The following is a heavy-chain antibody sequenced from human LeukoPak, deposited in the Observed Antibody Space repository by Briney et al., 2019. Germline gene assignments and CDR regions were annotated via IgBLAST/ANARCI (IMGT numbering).Heavy chain of an antibody. CDR2: IGTAGDT. Sequence: GGSLRLSCAASGFTFSSYDMHWVRQATGKGLEWVSAIGTAGDTYYPGSVKGRFTISRENAKNSLYLQMNSLRAGNTAVYYCARGGSGYQMIDPWGQGTLVTVSS. J-gene: IGHJ5*02. D-gene: IGHD5-18*01. V-gene: IGHV3-13*01. CDR3: ARGGSGYQMIDP. CDR1: GFTFSSYD.